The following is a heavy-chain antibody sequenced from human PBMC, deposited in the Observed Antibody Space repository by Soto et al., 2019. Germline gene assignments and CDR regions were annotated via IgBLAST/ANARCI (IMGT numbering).Heavy chain of an antibody. Sequence: ASVKVSCKASGGTFSSYAISWVRQAPGQGLEWMGGIIPIFGTANYAQKFQGRVTITADESTSTAYMELSSLRSEDTAVYYCANYYDSSGYYLPFQHWGQGTLVTVSS. V-gene: IGHV1-69*13. J-gene: IGHJ1*01. D-gene: IGHD3-22*01. CDR3: ANYYDSSGYYLPFQH. CDR1: GGTFSSYA. CDR2: IIPIFGTA.